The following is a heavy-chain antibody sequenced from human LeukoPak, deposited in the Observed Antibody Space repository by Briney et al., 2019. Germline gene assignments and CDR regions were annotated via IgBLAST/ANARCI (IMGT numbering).Heavy chain of an antibody. CDR3: VREASGSDNYYSDF. CDR2: IHKDGKNP. CDR1: GFTFSAYW. V-gene: IGHV3-74*03. J-gene: IGHJ4*02. Sequence: GGSLRLSCAASGFTFSAYWMQWVRQAPGKGPVWVSRIHKDGKNPKYADSVEGRFTISRDNGRNTLYLQMNSLSVEDTGVYYCVREASGSDNYYSDFWGQGTPVTVSS. D-gene: IGHD3-10*01.